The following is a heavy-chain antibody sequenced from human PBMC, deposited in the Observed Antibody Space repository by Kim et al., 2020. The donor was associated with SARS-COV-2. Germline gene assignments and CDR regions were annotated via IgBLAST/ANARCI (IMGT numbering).Heavy chain of an antibody. CDR1: GYTFTSYG. Sequence: ASVKVSCKASGYTFTSYGISWVRQAPGQGLEWMGWISAYNGNTNYAQKLQGRVTMTTDTSTSTAYMELRSLRSDDTAVYYCARDSPILTGSPGSYYGMDVWGQGTTVTVSS. CDR2: ISAYNGNT. V-gene: IGHV1-18*01. J-gene: IGHJ6*02. D-gene: IGHD3-9*01. CDR3: ARDSPILTGSPGSYYGMDV.